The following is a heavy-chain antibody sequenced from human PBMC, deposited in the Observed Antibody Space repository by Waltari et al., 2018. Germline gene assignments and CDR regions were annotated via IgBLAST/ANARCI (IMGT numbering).Heavy chain of an antibody. CDR3: ARDLRAGATRGAFDI. CDR1: GYTFTSYY. J-gene: IGHJ3*02. Sequence: QVQLVQSGAEVKKPGASVKVSCKASGYTFTSYYMHWVRQAPGQGLEWMGIINPSGGSTSYAQKFQGRVTMTRDTSTSTAYMELSSLRSEDTAVYYCARDLRAGATRGAFDIWGQGTMVTVSS. CDR2: INPSGGST. V-gene: IGHV1-46*01. D-gene: IGHD1-26*01.